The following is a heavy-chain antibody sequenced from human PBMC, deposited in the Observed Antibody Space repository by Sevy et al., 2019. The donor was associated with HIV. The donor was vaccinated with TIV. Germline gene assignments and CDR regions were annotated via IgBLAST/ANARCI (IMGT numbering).Heavy chain of an antibody. CDR2: IGTNGDGR. CDR3: SKPIYFYDNSGYSGDY. V-gene: IGHV3-23*01. J-gene: IGHJ4*02. CDR1: GFTFSSHA. D-gene: IGHD3-22*01. Sequence: GGSLRLSCVASGFTFSSHAMNWVRQVPGKGLEWVSSIGTNGDGRYYADSVKGRFTIFRDNSKSTLYLQMNSLRAEDTALYYCSKPIYFYDNSGYSGDYWGQGIRVTVSS.